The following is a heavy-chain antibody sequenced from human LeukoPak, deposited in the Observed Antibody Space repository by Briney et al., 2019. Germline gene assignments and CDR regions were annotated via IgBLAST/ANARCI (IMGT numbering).Heavy chain of an antibody. D-gene: IGHD4-17*01. CDR1: GFTFGDDG. CDR3: ARGLHDYGDSNYYFDQ. Sequence: PGRPLRLSCTAFGFTFGDDGWSWFRQAPGKGLEWICFIRKKGYGETTDYAASVRGRFTISRDDAKSIAYLQMSSLKTEDTALYYCARGLHDYGDSNYYFDQWGQGTLVTVSS. CDR2: IRKKGYGETT. J-gene: IGHJ4*02. V-gene: IGHV3-49*03.